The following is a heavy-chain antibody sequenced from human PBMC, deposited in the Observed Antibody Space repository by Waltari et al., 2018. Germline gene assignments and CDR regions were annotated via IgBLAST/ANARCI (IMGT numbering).Heavy chain of an antibody. CDR2: INSDGRST. CDR1: GFICTNYW. CDR3: VTDDPGLGLDV. Sequence: EVQLVESGGGLVHPGGSLRLSCEASGFICTNYWMHWVRQDPGKGLVWVAHINSDGRSTTYGDSVRGRFTITRDNARNTLYLQMTSLRAEDTAVYFCVTDDPGLGLDVWGQGTTVTVSS. V-gene: IGHV3-74*01. D-gene: IGHD7-27*01. J-gene: IGHJ6*02.